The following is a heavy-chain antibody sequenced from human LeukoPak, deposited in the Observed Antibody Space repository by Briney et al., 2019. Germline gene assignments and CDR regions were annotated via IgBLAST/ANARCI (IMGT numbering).Heavy chain of an antibody. CDR2: INQDGSEK. CDR3: ARDRGYSGYDYYYYYYGMDV. D-gene: IGHD5-12*01. J-gene: IGHJ6*02. V-gene: IGHV3-7*01. CDR1: GFTFSSYW. Sequence: GGSLRLSCAASGFTFSSYWMSWVRQAPGKGLEWVANINQDGSEKYYVDSVKGRFTISRDNAKNSLYLQMNSLRAEDTDVYYRARDRGYSGYDYYYYYYGMDVWGQGNKVNV.